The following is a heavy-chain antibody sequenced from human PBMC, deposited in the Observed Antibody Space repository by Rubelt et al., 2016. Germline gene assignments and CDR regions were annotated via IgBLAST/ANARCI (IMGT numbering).Heavy chain of an antibody. J-gene: IGHJ3*01. D-gene: IGHD1-7*01. CDR2: MKQDGTQK. V-gene: IGHV3-7*01. CDR1: GFTFRSYW. Sequence: EVQLVESGGGLVQPGGSLRLSCVASGFTFRSYWMTWVRQAPGKGPEWVASMKQDGTQKYFVDSVKGRFTISRDNSENSLFLQMKSLGVEDTAVYYCARDWYNWNYVDALEVWGPGTMVTVSS. CDR3: ARDWYNWNYVDALEV.